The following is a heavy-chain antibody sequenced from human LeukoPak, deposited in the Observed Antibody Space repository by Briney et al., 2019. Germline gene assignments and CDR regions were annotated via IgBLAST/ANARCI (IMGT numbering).Heavy chain of an antibody. D-gene: IGHD3-16*02. V-gene: IGHV3-21*01. Sequence: GGSLRLSCAASGFTFSSYNMNWVRQAPGMGLEWVSSISTTSDYIYYADSLKGRFTISRDNAKNSLYLQMTSLRAEDTAVYYCARHRTASDYWGQGTLVTVSS. J-gene: IGHJ4*02. CDR2: ISTTSDYI. CDR3: ARHRTASDY. CDR1: GFTFSSYN.